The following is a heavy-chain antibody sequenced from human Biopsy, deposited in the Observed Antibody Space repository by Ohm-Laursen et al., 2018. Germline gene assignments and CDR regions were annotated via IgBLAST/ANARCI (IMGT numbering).Heavy chain of an antibody. Sequence: SDTPSLTCSVSGGSIISYYWTWIRQPPGKGLEWIGHVYNGGITNHNPSLKSRVTISKDTSKNQFSLQVNSVTAADTAVYYCARTPRDSFWSGSYKRGLWFDPWGQGTLVIVSS. V-gene: IGHV4-59*07. CDR3: ARTPRDSFWSGSYKRGLWFDP. CDR1: GGSIISYY. D-gene: IGHD3-3*01. J-gene: IGHJ5*02. CDR2: VYNGGIT.